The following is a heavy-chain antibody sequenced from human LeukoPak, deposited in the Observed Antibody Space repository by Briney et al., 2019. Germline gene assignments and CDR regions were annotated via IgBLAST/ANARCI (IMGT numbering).Heavy chain of an antibody. D-gene: IGHD4-17*01. J-gene: IGHJ4*02. CDR1: GYSISSGHY. Sequence: SETLSLTCTVSGYSISSGHYWAWIRQSPEKGLEWIASMFHSGSTYYNPPLKSRVTTSADTSKNEFSLKLSSVTAADTAVYYCARAGTNLGDYDYWGQGTLVTVSS. CDR2: MFHSGST. CDR3: ARAGTNLGDYDY. V-gene: IGHV4-38-2*02.